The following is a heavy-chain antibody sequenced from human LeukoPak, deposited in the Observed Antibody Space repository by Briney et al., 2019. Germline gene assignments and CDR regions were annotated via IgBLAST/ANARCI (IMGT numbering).Heavy chain of an antibody. CDR1: GYTFTSYA. CDR2: INAGNGNT. J-gene: IGHJ4*02. Sequence: GASVKVSCKASGYTFTSYAMHWVRQAPGQRLEWMGWINAGNGNTKYSQEFQGRVTITRDTSASTAYMELSSLRSEDTAVYYCARDPRTGWGYYFDYWGQGTLVTVSS. CDR3: ARDPRTGWGYYFDY. D-gene: IGHD1-1*01. V-gene: IGHV1-3*03.